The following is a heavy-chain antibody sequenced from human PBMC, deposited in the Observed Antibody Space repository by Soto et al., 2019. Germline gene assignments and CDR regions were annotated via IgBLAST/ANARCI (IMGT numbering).Heavy chain of an antibody. CDR3: AKLPPHTAAA. J-gene: IGHJ1*01. Sequence: GGSLRLSCAASGFTLSSYGMHWVRRAPGKGLEWVAVISYDGSNKYYADSVKGRFTISRDNSKNTLYLQMNSLRAEDTAVYYCAKLPPHTAAAWGQGXRVTFAS. CDR1: GFTLSSYG. V-gene: IGHV3-30*18. D-gene: IGHD6-13*01. CDR2: ISYDGSNK.